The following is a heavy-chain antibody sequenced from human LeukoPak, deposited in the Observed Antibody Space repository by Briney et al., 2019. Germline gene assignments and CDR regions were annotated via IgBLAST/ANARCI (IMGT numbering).Heavy chain of an antibody. D-gene: IGHD3-22*01. J-gene: IGHJ4*02. CDR3: ARLDYYDNSGYFDY. Sequence: ASVKVSCKASGYTFTSYGISWVRQAPGQGLEWMGWISAYNGNTNYAQKLQGRDTMTTDTSTSTAYMELRSLRSYDTAVYCCARLDYYDNSGYFDYWGQGTLVTVSS. CDR1: GYTFTSYG. CDR2: ISAYNGNT. V-gene: IGHV1-18*01.